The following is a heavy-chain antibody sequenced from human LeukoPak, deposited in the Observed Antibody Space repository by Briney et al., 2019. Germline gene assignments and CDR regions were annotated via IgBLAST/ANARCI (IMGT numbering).Heavy chain of an antibody. Sequence: GGSLRLSCAASGFTFDDYAMHCVRQAPGKGLECVANIKQEGSEKYYVDSVKGRYTISRDSAKNSLYVQMNSLRDEDTAVYYCARDNYDRGGYFDYWGQGTLVTVSS. D-gene: IGHD3-10*02. V-gene: IGHV3-7*01. CDR1: GFTFDDYA. J-gene: IGHJ4*02. CDR3: ARDNYDRGGYFDY. CDR2: IKQEGSEK.